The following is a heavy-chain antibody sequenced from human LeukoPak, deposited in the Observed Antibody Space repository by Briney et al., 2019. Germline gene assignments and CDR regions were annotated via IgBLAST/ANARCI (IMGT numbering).Heavy chain of an antibody. V-gene: IGHV3-30*02. J-gene: IGHJ5*02. CDR2: IRYDGSNK. CDR3: AKWDGEIRILNWFDP. Sequence: GGSLRLSCAASGFTFSSYGMHWDRQAPGKGLEWVAFIRYDGSNKYYADSVKGRFTISRDNSKNTLYLQMNSLRAEDTAVYYCAKWDGEIRILNWFDPWGQGTLVTVSS. CDR1: GFTFSSYG. D-gene: IGHD7-27*01.